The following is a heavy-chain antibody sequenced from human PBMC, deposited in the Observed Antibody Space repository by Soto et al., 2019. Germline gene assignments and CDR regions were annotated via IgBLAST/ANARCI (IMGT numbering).Heavy chain of an antibody. V-gene: IGHV3-48*02. Sequence: GGSLRLSCAASGFTFSSYSMNWVRQAPGKGLEWVSYISSSSSTIYYADSVKGRFTISRDNAKNSLYLQMNSLRDEDTAVYYCASLTYYYDSSGYRYFDYWGQGTLVTVSS. CDR3: ASLTYYYDSSGYRYFDY. D-gene: IGHD3-22*01. CDR1: GFTFSSYS. CDR2: ISSSSSTI. J-gene: IGHJ4*02.